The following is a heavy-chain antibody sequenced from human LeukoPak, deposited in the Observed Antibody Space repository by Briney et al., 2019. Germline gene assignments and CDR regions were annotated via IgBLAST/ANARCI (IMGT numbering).Heavy chain of an antibody. CDR1: GGSFSGFY. V-gene: IGHV4-34*01. J-gene: IGHJ6*02. CDR3: ARVPPYYDILTGLGYVYGMDV. D-gene: IGHD3-9*01. CDR2: INHSGST. Sequence: SETLSLTCAAYGGSFSGFYWSWIRQPPGKGLEWIGEINHSGSTNYNPSLKSRVTISVDTSKNQFSLKLSSVTAADTAVYYCARVPPYYDILTGLGYVYGMDVWGQGATVTVSS.